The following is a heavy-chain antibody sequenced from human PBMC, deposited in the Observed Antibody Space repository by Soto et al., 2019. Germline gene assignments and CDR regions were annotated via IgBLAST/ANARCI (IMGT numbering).Heavy chain of an antibody. Sequence: PGESLKISCKGSGYSFSSYWIGWVRQMPGKGLEWMGIIYPGDSDTRYSPSFRGQVTISADKSISTAYLQWNSLKASDTAMYYCARIQSLYYYDSSGYPLNDYYYGMDVWGQGTTVTVSS. D-gene: IGHD3-22*01. J-gene: IGHJ6*02. CDR3: ARIQSLYYYDSSGYPLNDYYYGMDV. CDR1: GYSFSSYW. CDR2: IYPGDSDT. V-gene: IGHV5-51*01.